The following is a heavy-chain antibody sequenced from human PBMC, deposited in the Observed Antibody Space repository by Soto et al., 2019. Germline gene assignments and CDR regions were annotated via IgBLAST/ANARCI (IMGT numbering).Heavy chain of an antibody. J-gene: IGHJ2*01. CDR1: GGSVSSYY. D-gene: IGHD4-17*01. CDR3: ARAVVDGDYLYWYFDL. CDR2: IYYSGST. V-gene: IGHV4-59*02. Sequence: SETLSLTCSVSGGSVSSYYWSWIRQSPGKGLEWIGYIYYSGSTNYKPSLKSRVTISVETSKNRFSLKLSSVTAADTAVYYCARAVVDGDYLYWYFDLWGRGTLVTVSS.